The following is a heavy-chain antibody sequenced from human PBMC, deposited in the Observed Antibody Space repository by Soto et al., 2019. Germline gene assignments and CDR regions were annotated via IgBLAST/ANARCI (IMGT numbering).Heavy chain of an antibody. D-gene: IGHD2-2*02. V-gene: IGHV5-51*01. CDR3: ARHRYCSSTSCYTYYYYGMDV. Sequence: GDSLEISCQFSGYFCNSFWIALVRPLHGKGLEWMGKIYPGDSDTRYSPSFQGHVTISADKSISTAYLRWSSLKASDTAMYYCARHRYCSSTSCYTYYYYGMDVWGQGTTVNGS. CDR1: GYFCNSFW. CDR2: IYPGDSDT. J-gene: IGHJ6*02.